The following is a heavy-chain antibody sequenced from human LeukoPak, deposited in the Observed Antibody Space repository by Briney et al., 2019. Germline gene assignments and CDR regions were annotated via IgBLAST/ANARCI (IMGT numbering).Heavy chain of an antibody. V-gene: IGHV3-23*01. CDR3: AKKGYYDGSGYYMYYFDH. Sequence: GGSLRLSCAASGFTFSIYAMSWVRQAPGKGLEWVSAISGSGGTAYYADSVKGRFTISRDNSKNTLYLQMNSLRAEGTAVYYCAKKGYYDGSGYYMYYFDHWGQGTLVTVSS. J-gene: IGHJ4*02. D-gene: IGHD3-22*01. CDR1: GFTFSIYA. CDR2: ISGSGGTA.